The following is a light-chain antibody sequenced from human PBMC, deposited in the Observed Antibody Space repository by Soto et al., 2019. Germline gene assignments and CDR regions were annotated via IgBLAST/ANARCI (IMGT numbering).Light chain of an antibody. V-gene: IGLV1-44*01. J-gene: IGLJ1*01. CDR1: TSNIGTNN. CDR2: NND. CDR3: ASWDDSLVGYV. Sequence: QSVLTQPPSASGGPGQRVTISCSGGTSNIGTNNVNWYQHLPGTAPKLLIYNNDHRPSGLPDRFSGSKSGTSASLAISGLQSEDEADYYCASWDDSLVGYVFGTGTKVTVL.